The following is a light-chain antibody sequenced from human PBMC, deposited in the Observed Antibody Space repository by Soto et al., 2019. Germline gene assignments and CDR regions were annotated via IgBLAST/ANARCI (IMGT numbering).Light chain of an antibody. Sequence: DILMTQSPLSLPVTPGEPASISCRSSQSLLHSNGYNYLGWYLQKPGQSPQLLIYLGSNRASGVPDRFSGSGSGTDFTLKISRVEAEDVGVYYCMQALLTPYTFGQGTKLEIK. CDR1: QSLLHSNGYNY. V-gene: IGKV2-28*01. CDR2: LGS. CDR3: MQALLTPYT. J-gene: IGKJ2*01.